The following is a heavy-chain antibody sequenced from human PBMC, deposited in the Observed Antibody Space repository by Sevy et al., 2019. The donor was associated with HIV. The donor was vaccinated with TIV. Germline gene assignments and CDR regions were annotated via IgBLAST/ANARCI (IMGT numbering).Heavy chain of an antibody. CDR3: ARDMLGYCSSTSCYAEGYFDY. J-gene: IGHJ4*02. Sequence: SETLSLTCTVSGGSISSYYWSWIRQPPGKGLEWIGYIYYSGSTNYNPSLKSRVTISVETSKNQFSLKLRLVTAADTAVYYCARDMLGYCSSTSCYAEGYFDYWGQGTLVTVSS. D-gene: IGHD2-2*01. CDR2: IYYSGST. V-gene: IGHV4-59*01. CDR1: GGSISSYY.